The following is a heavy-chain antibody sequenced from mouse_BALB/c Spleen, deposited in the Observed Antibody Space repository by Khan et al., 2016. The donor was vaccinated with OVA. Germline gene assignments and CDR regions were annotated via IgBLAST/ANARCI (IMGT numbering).Heavy chain of an antibody. D-gene: IGHD2-2*01. CDR2: IYTGTGST. CDR1: GYIFTSYW. CDR3: ARGGYDKGTWFAY. V-gene: IGHV1S132*01. Sequence: QVQLKQSGAELVKPGASVKLSCKASGYIFTSYWIHWVKQRFGQGKEWIAKIYTGTGSTNYNEKFKDKATLTAAQSPSTAYMQFSSLKSEDSAVYFCARGGYDKGTWFAYWGQGTLFTVSA. J-gene: IGHJ3*01.